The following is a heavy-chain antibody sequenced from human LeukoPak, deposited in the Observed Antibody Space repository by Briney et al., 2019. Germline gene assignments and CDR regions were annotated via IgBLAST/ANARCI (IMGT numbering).Heavy chain of an antibody. D-gene: IGHD6-19*01. Sequence: PSETLSLTCTVSGGSLGGYYWSWIRQPPGKGLEYIGYIYPTGNTNGNTNYNPSLKSRVTISVDTSKNQFSLNLTSVTAADTAKYYCARLHWLVRSWFDPWGQGTLVIVSS. V-gene: IGHV4-4*08. CDR3: ARLHWLVRSWFDP. CDR1: GGSLGGYY. CDR2: IYPTGNTN. J-gene: IGHJ5*02.